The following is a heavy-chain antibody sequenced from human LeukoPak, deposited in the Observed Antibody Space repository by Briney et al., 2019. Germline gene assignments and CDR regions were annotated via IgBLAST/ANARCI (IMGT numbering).Heavy chain of an antibody. Sequence: PGGSLRLSCATSGLTFGDLGSGMHWVRQAPGKGLEWLAFIRSSGGPQYYVDSVKGRFTISRDNSRKIVFLQMNSLRREDTAVYYCAREGSGGSHDAWGKGTTVIVSS. CDR1: GLTFGDLGSG. J-gene: IGHJ6*04. V-gene: IGHV3-30*02. D-gene: IGHD2-15*01. CDR2: IRSSGGPQ. CDR3: AREGSGGSHDA.